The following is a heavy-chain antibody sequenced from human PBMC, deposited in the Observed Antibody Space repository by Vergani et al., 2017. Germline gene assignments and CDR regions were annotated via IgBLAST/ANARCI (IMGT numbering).Heavy chain of an antibody. Sequence: QMQLVQSGPEVKKPGTSVKVSCKASGFTFTSSAVQWVRQARGQRLEWIGWFVVGSGKTNYAQKFQERVTITRYMSTSTAYMELSSLRSEDASVYYCAALRYSSSWLEFDYWGQGTLVTVSS. CDR3: AALRYSSSWLEFDY. CDR2: FVVGSGKT. V-gene: IGHV1-58*01. CDR1: GFTFTSSA. J-gene: IGHJ4*02. D-gene: IGHD6-13*01.